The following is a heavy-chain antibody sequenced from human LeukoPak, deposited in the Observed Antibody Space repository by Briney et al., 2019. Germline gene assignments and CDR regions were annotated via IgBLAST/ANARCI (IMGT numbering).Heavy chain of an antibody. CDR1: GFTLSSYA. V-gene: IGHV3-23*01. D-gene: IGHD3-22*01. CDR2: ISDTGNT. J-gene: IGHJ4*02. CDR3: AKYYYDSSGYGDYFDY. Sequence: GGSLRLSCAASGFTLSSYAMSWVRQAPGKGLEWVSAISDTGNTYHADSVKGRFTISRDSSKNTLFLQMNRLRPEDAAVYYCAKYYYDSSGYGDYFDYWGQGTLVTVSP.